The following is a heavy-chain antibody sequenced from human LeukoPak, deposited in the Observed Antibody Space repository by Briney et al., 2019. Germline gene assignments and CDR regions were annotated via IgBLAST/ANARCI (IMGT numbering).Heavy chain of an antibody. CDR3: ARHGLYSSSWYGEYYYYGMDV. CDR2: IYYSGST. V-gene: IGHV4-39*01. Sequence: PSETLSLTCTVSGGSISSSSCYWGWIRQPPGKGLEWTGSIYYSGSTYYNPSLKSRVTISVDTSKNQFSLKLSSVTAADTAVYYCARHGLYSSSWYGEYYYYGMDVWGQGTTVTVSS. D-gene: IGHD6-13*01. J-gene: IGHJ6*02. CDR1: GGSISSSSCY.